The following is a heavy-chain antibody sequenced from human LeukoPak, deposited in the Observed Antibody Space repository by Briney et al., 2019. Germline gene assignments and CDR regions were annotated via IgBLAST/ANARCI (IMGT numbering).Heavy chain of an antibody. CDR2: ISSSGSTI. CDR3: ARAFRVVPADFDY. Sequence: QPGGSLRLSCAASGFTFSSYEVNWVRQAPGKGLEWVSYISSSGSTIYYADSVKGRFTISRDNAKNSLYLQMNSLRAEDTAVYYCARAFRVVPADFDYWGQGTLVTVSS. V-gene: IGHV3-48*03. CDR1: GFTFSSYE. D-gene: IGHD2-2*01. J-gene: IGHJ4*02.